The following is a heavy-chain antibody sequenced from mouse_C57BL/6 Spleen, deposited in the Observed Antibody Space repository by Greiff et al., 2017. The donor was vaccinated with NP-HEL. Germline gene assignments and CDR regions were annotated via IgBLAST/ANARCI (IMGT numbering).Heavy chain of an antibody. CDR3: ARDRGCPGWLAY. V-gene: IGHV5-4*01. J-gene: IGHJ3*01. CDR1: GFTFSSYA. D-gene: IGHD3-1*01. Sequence: EVKLVESGGGLVKPGGSLKLSCAASGFTFSSYAMSWVRQTPEKRLEWVATISDGGSYTYYPDNVKGRFTISRDNAKNNLYLQMSHLKSEDTAMYYWARDRGCPGWLAYWGQGTLVTVSA. CDR2: ISDGGSYT.